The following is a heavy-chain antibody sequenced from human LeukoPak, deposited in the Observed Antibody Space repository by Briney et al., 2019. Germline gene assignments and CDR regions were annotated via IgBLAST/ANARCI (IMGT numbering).Heavy chain of an antibody. CDR2: INSDGINT. CDR1: GFTFSNYW. CDR3: AKDFDSGAFDI. V-gene: IGHV3-74*01. J-gene: IGHJ3*02. D-gene: IGHD2-21*01. Sequence: GGSLRLSCAASGFTFSNYWMHWVRQAPGKGLVWVSRINSDGINTSYADSVKGRFTISRDNAKNTLNLQMNSLRAEDTAVYYCAKDFDSGAFDIWGQGTMVTVSS.